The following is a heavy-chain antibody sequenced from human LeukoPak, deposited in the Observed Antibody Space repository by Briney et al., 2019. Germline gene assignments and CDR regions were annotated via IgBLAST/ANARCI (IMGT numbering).Heavy chain of an antibody. Sequence: GGSLRLSCAASGFTVSTYGMHWVRQAPGKGLEWVGFIRSKAYGGTTEYAASVKGRFTISRDDSKSIAYLQMNSLKTEDTAVYYCTRVAGDSSGWYAISLDYWGQGSLVTASS. CDR1: GFTVSTYG. CDR3: TRVAGDSSGWYAISLDY. D-gene: IGHD6-19*01. CDR2: IRSKAYGGTT. V-gene: IGHV3-49*04. J-gene: IGHJ4*02.